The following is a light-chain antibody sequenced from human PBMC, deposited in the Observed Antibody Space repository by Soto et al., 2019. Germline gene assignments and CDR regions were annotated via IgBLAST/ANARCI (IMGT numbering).Light chain of an antibody. CDR2: EVN. J-gene: IGLJ1*01. CDR1: SSNVGSYKL. Sequence: QAVVTQPASVSGSPGQSITISCTGTSSNVGSYKLVSWYQQHPGKAPKLMIFEVNKRPSGVSNRFSGSKSGNTASLTISGLKVEDEADYYCCSSGGSPTYVFVTGTKLTVL. V-gene: IGLV2-23*02. CDR3: CSSGGSPTYV.